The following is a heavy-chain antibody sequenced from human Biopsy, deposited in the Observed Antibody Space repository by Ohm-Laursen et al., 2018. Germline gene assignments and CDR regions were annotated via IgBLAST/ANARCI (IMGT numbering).Heavy chain of an antibody. Sequence: GASVKVSCKASGYSFTDFDINWVRQAAGQGLEWVGLVNPKRRDTRYSQKFQGRVTMTSDTSVRTVYMELSRLRPEDTATYYCARDTDRNPDELDHWGQGTPVIV. J-gene: IGHJ4*02. CDR1: GYSFTDFD. D-gene: IGHD3-22*01. CDR3: ARDTDRNPDELDH. V-gene: IGHV1-8*02. CDR2: VNPKRRDT.